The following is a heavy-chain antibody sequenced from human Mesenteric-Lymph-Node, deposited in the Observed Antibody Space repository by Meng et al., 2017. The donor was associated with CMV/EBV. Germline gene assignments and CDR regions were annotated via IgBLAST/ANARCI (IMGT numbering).Heavy chain of an antibody. Sequence: GESLKISCAASGFTFRSYEMNWVRQAPGKGLEWVSYISSSSSTIYYADSVKGRFTISRDNAKNSLYLQMNSLRAEDTAVYYCAMTASWYPYYYYGMDVWGQGTTVTVSS. CDR1: GFTFRSYE. CDR2: ISSSSSTI. J-gene: IGHJ6*02. V-gene: IGHV3-48*03. D-gene: IGHD6-13*01. CDR3: AMTASWYPYYYYGMDV.